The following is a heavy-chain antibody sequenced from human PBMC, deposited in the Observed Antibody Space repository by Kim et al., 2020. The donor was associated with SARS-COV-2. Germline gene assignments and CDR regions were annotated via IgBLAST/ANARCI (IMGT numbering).Heavy chain of an antibody. V-gene: IGHV3-21*01. D-gene: IGHD3-10*01. J-gene: IGHJ5*02. Sequence: YIYYADSVKGRFTISRDNAKNSLYLQMNSLRAEDTAVYYCMVRGNNWFDPWGQGTLVTVSS. CDR3: MVRGNNWFDP. CDR2: YI.